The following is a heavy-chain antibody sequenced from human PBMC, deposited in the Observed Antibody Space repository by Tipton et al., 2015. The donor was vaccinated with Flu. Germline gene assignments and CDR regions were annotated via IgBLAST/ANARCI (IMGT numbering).Heavy chain of an antibody. V-gene: IGHV3-21*01. CDR1: GFTFTTYS. Sequence: SLRLSCAAPGFTFTTYSMNWVRQAPGKGLEWVSSISSSGTYKYYADSVKGRFTISRGNAQNLLYLEMNSLRVEDTAVYYCASQEQQPGNAEYFQHWGQGTLVSVSS. CDR3: ASQEQQPGNAEYFQH. D-gene: IGHD6-13*01. CDR2: ISSSGTYK. J-gene: IGHJ1*01.